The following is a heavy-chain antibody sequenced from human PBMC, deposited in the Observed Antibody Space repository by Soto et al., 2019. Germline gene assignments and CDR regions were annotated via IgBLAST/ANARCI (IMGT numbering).Heavy chain of an antibody. CDR2: ISYDGSNK. CDR3: AKDRLDLCGGDCSYYFDY. Sequence: QVQLVESGGGVVQPGRSLRLSCAASGFTFSSYGMHWVRQAPGKGLEWVAVISYDGSNKYYADSVKGRFTISRDNSKNTLYLQMNSLRAEDTAVYYCAKDRLDLCGGDCSYYFDYWGQGTLVTVSS. CDR1: GFTFSSYG. D-gene: IGHD2-21*02. J-gene: IGHJ4*02. V-gene: IGHV3-30*18.